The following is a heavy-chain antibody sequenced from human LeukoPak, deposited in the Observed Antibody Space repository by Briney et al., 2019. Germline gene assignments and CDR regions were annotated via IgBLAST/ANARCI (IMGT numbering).Heavy chain of an antibody. CDR2: ISDSGGAI. J-gene: IGHJ4*02. CDR1: GFTFSTSA. Sequence: GGSLRLSPAASGFTFSTSALNWVRQAPGKGLEWVSAISDSGGAIFYADSVKGRFTMSRDNSKNSLFLQMNSLRAEDTALYYCARIGSTAFTHYWGQGTLVTVSS. V-gene: IGHV3-23*01. CDR3: ARIGSTAFTHY. D-gene: IGHD3-3*02.